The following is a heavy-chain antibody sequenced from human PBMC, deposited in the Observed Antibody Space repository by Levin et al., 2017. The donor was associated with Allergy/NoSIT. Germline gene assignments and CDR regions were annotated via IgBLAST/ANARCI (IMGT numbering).Heavy chain of an antibody. CDR1: GFTFSDYP. D-gene: IGHD3-10*01. J-gene: IGHJ4*02. V-gene: IGHV3-30-3*01. CDR2: ISHDGSSK. CDR3: ARDRGAQQREYYFDF. Sequence: SCAASGFTFSDYPMHWVRKAPGKGLEWMAVISHDGSSKYYADSVTGRFTISRDNSKNTLHLQMNSLSSEDTAVYYWARDRGAQQREYYFDFWGQGTLVTVSS.